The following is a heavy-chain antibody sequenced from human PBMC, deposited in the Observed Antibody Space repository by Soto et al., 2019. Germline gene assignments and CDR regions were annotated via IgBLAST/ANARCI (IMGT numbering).Heavy chain of an antibody. J-gene: IGHJ4*02. CDR1: GFTFSSYG. Sequence: QVQLVESGGGVVQPGRSLRLSCAASGFTFSSYGMHWVRQAPGKGLEWVAVISYDGSNKYYADSVKGRFTISRDNSKNTLYLQMNSLRAEDTAVYYCARSPYSVSYLAYFDYWGQGTLVTFSS. V-gene: IGHV3-30*03. CDR3: ARSPYSVSYLAYFDY. D-gene: IGHD1-26*01. CDR2: ISYDGSNK.